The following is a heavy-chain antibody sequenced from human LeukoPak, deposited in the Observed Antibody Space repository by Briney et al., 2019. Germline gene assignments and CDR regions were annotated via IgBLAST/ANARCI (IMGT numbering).Heavy chain of an antibody. CDR2: IDPSDSYT. V-gene: IGHV5-10-1*01. D-gene: IGHD6-13*01. CDR3: ARLSISRQLVRYGMDV. CDR1: GYSFTSYW. J-gene: IGHJ6*04. Sequence: GESLKISCKGSGYSFTSYWISWVRQMPGKGLEWMGWIDPSDSYTNYSPSFQGHVTISADKSISTAYLQWSSPKASDTAMYYCARLSISRQLVRYGMDVWGRGTTVTVSS.